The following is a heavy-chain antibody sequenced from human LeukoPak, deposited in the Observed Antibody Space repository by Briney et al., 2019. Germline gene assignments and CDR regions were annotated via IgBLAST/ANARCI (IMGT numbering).Heavy chain of an antibody. Sequence: SVKVSCKASGGTFSSYAISWVRQAPGQGLEWMGRIIPIFGTANYAQKFQGRVTITTDESTSTAYMELGSLRSEDTAVYYCARGEGGYNHGWYFDLWGRGTLVTVSS. CDR2: IIPIFGTA. J-gene: IGHJ2*01. D-gene: IGHD5-24*01. CDR3: ARGEGGYNHGWYFDL. V-gene: IGHV1-69*05. CDR1: GGTFSSYA.